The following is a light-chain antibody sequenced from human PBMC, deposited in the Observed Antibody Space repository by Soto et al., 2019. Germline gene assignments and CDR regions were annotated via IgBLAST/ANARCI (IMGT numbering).Light chain of an antibody. J-gene: IGKJ1*01. Sequence: DIQMTQSPASLSASVVDRVTITFLASQSISSYLNWYQHKPGKAPNLLIYAATTLQSGVPSRFSGSGSGTDFTLTISSLQPEDFATYYCQQSYSNPRKFGQGTKVDIK. CDR1: QSISSY. V-gene: IGKV1-39*01. CDR3: QQSYSNPRK. CDR2: AAT.